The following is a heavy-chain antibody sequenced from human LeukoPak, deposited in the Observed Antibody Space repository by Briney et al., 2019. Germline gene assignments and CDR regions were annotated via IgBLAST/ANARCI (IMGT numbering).Heavy chain of an antibody. CDR1: GYTFTGYY. CDR3: ARSQGSGNWFDP. CDR2: INPNSGGT. V-gene: IGHV1-2*02. J-gene: IGHJ5*02. Sequence: ASVKVSCKASGYTFTGYYIHWVRQAPGQGLEWMGWINPNSGGTNYARKFQGRVTMTRDTSISIAYMGLSRLRSDDTAVYYCARSQGSGNWFDPWGQGTLVTVSS.